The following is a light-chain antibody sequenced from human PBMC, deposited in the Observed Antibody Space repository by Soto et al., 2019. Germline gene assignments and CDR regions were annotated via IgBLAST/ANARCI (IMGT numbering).Light chain of an antibody. Sequence: EIVMTQSPGTLSVSPGEGATLFCRASQSVRTKLAWYQQRAGQAPRLLMYGASTRATGIPDRFSGSGSGTEFTLTISSLKSEDFAVYYCQQYNSWPPITFGQGIRLEIK. CDR3: QQYNSWPPIT. J-gene: IGKJ5*01. CDR2: GAS. CDR1: QSVRTK. V-gene: IGKV3-15*01.